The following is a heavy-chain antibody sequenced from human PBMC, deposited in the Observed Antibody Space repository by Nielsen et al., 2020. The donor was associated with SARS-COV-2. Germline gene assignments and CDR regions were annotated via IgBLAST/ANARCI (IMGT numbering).Heavy chain of an antibody. J-gene: IGHJ4*02. CDR3: ARDAGFRDGYNNWYYFDY. V-gene: IGHV4-59*01. CDR1: GGSISSYY. D-gene: IGHD5-24*01. CDR2: IYYSGST. Sequence: SETLSLTCTVSGGSISSYYWSWIRQPPGKGLEWIGYIYYSGSTNYNPSLKSRVTISVDTSKNQFSLKLSSVTAADTAVYYCARDAGFRDGYNNWYYFDYWGQGTLVTVSS.